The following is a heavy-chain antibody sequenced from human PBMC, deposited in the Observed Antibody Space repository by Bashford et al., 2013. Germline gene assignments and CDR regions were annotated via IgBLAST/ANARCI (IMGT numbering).Heavy chain of an antibody. J-gene: IGHJ6*02. V-gene: IGHV1-2*06. CDR1: GYTFTSHY. CDR2: ISCNRGDT. Sequence: ASVKVSCKASGYTFTSHYMHWVRQAPGQGLEWMGRISCNRGDTTYAQKFQGRVTMTRDTSISTAYMEVSRVRSDDTAMYYCARDFLRVDVWGQGTTVTVSS. CDR3: ARDFLRVDV.